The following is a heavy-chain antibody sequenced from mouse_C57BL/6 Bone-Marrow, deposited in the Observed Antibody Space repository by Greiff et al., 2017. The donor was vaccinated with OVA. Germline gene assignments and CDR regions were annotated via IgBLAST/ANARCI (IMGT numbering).Heavy chain of an antibody. Sequence: EVHLVESGGGLVKPGGSLKLSCAASGFTFSSYTMSWVRQTPEKRLEWVATISDGGGNTYYPDSVKGRFTISRDNAKNTLYLQMSSLRSEDTALYYCARQYGSSYGAWFAYWGQGTLVTVSA. V-gene: IGHV5-9*01. CDR3: ARQYGSSYGAWFAY. D-gene: IGHD1-1*01. CDR1: GFTFSSYT. J-gene: IGHJ3*01. CDR2: ISDGGGNT.